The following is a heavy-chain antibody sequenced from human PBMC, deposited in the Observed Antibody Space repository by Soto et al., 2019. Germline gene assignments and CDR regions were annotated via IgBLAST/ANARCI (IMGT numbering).Heavy chain of an antibody. V-gene: IGHV3-74*01. D-gene: IGHD2-8*01. Sequence: GGSLRLSCAASGFTFSGLGMHWVRQAPGKGLVWVSRINPGGSITAYADSVKGRFTISRDNAKNTLYLQMNTLRGDDTAVYYCARVPTGKYGVWNYWGQGTLVTVSS. CDR3: ARVPTGKYGVWNY. CDR1: GFTFSGLG. CDR2: INPGGSIT. J-gene: IGHJ4*02.